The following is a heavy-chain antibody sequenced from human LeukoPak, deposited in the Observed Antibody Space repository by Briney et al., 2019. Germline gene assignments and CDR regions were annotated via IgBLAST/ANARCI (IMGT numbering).Heavy chain of an antibody. Sequence: GGSLRLSCAASGFTFSNSGMNWVRQAPGKGLEWVAVISYDGSNKYYADSVKGRFTISRDNSKNTLYLQMNSLRAEDTAVYYCARGPPQYSSSSGFVYWGQGTLVTVSS. V-gene: IGHV3-30*03. J-gene: IGHJ4*02. CDR3: ARGPPQYSSSSGFVY. D-gene: IGHD6-6*01. CDR1: GFTFSNSG. CDR2: ISYDGSNK.